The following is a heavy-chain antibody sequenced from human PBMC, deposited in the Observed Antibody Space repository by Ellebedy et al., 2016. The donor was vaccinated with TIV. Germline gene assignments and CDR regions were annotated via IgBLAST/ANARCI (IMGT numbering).Heavy chain of an antibody. J-gene: IGHJ6*03. CDR1: GGSFSGYY. Sequence: MPSETLSLTCAVYGGSFSGYYWSWIRQPPGKGLEWIGEINHNGGTNYNPSLKSRVTISVDTSKNQFSLQLNSVTAADSAVYYCARGRVGTDYYYYYYYMDVWGKGTTVTLSS. V-gene: IGHV4-34*01. CDR2: INHNGGT. D-gene: IGHD1-14*01. CDR3: ARGRVGTDYYYYYYYMDV.